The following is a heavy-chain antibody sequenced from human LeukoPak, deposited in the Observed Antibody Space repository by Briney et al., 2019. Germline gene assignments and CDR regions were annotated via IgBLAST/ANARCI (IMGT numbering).Heavy chain of an antibody. CDR1: GYSISSGYY. D-gene: IGHD2-8*01. CDR2: IYHSGST. V-gene: IGHV4-38-2*01. CDR3: ASHPWDIVVMTGAFEI. J-gene: IGHJ3*02. Sequence: SETLSLTCAVSGYSISSGYYWGWIRQPPGKGLEWIGSIYHSGSTYYNPSLKSRVTISVDTSKNQFSLKLSSVTAADTAVYYCASHPWDIVVMTGAFEIWGQGTMVTVSS.